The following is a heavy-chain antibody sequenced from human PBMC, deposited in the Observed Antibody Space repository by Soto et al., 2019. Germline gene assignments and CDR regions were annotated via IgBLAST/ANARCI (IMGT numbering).Heavy chain of an antibody. CDR2: ILHTGGT. CDR1: GFSISGGGFS. V-gene: IGHV4-30-2*01. D-gene: IGHD3-10*01. CDR3: ARLQFGEGFDS. J-gene: IGHJ4*02. Sequence: KTXETLFLTSTVAGFSISGGGFSWSWIRQPPGKGLEWIGYILHTGGTQYNPSLKSRVSMSVDKSKNQFSLHLTSVTAADTAVYYCARLQFGEGFDSWGQGDLVTVSS.